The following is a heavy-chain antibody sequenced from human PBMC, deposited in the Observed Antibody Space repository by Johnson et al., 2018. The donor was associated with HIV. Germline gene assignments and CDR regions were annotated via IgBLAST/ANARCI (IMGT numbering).Heavy chain of an antibody. Sequence: EVHLVESGGGLIQPGGSLRLSCEASGFTFDDYAMHWVRQAPGKGLVWVSRINTDGSSTTYADSVKGRFTISRDNAKNSLYLQMNSLRAEDTALYYCARPDGAVASDFNAFDIWGQGTMVTVSS. CDR2: INTDGSST. CDR1: GFTFDDYA. CDR3: ARPDGAVASDFNAFDI. D-gene: IGHD6-19*01. V-gene: IGHV3-74*02. J-gene: IGHJ3*02.